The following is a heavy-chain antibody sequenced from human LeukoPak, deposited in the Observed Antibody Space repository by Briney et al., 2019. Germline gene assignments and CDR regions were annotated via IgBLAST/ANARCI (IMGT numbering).Heavy chain of an antibody. CDR1: GYSFTTYW. D-gene: IGHD2-21*02. CDR3: ARWVTADRGKKDAFDI. J-gene: IGHJ3*02. CDR2: IYPGDSDT. V-gene: IGHV5-51*01. Sequence: GESLKISCTASGYSFTTYWIGWVRQMPGKGLEWMGIIYPGDSDTRYSPSFEGQVTISADKSISTACLQWSSLKASDTAIYHCARWVTADRGKKDAFDIWGQGTMVTVSS.